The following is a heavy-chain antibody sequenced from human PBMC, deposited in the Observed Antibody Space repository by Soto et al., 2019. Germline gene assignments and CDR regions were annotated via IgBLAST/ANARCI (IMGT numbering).Heavy chain of an antibody. CDR2: INHSGST. CDR3: AGLLD. Sequence: QVQLQQWGAGLLKPSETLSLTCAVYGGSFSGYYWSWIRQPPGKGLEWIGEINHSGSTNYNPSLKSRVTVSVDTSKFQFALKLSSVTAADAAVYYGAGLLDWGQGTMVTVSS. V-gene: IGHV4-34*01. J-gene: IGHJ4*02. CDR1: GGSFSGYY. D-gene: IGHD2-15*01.